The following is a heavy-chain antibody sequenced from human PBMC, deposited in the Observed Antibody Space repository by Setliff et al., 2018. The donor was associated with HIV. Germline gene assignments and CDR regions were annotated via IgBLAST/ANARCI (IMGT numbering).Heavy chain of an antibody. CDR1: GFTFSSYA. Sequence: PGGSLRLSCAAPGFTFSSYAITWVRQAPGKGLEWVSAISGSGDSTFYADSVQGRSTISRDNSKNTLYLQMNSLRGEDTAVYYCTRNGVPGYMDVWGTGTTVTVSS. V-gene: IGHV3-23*01. J-gene: IGHJ6*03. CDR3: TRNGVPGYMDV. CDR2: ISGSGDST. D-gene: IGHD3-3*01.